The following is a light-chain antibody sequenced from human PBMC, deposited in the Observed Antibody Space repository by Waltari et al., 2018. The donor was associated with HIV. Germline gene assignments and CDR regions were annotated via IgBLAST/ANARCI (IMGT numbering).Light chain of an antibody. Sequence: SYDLTQPPSVSVSPGQTASITCSGHKLGDKYVSWYQQRPGQYPVLVIFEDTTRPSDSPERFAGSNSGNTATLTISGTQAMDEAGYFCQAWDNSAAVFGSGTKVTVL. J-gene: IGLJ1*01. CDR3: QAWDNSAAV. V-gene: IGLV3-1*01. CDR1: KLGDKY. CDR2: EDT.